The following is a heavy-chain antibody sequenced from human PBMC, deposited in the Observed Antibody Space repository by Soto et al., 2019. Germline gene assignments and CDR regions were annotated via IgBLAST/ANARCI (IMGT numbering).Heavy chain of an antibody. CDR1: GGTFNNYP. J-gene: IGHJ6*02. D-gene: IGHD5-12*01. Sequence: QVQLVQSGAEVKKPGSSVKVSCKASGGTFNNYPITWVRQAPGEGLEWMGGSIPIFGTANYAQKFQGRVTISVDESTSTAYMELGSLRSEDTAVYYCARGRGYSGDDHYYYFDMDAWGQGTTVTVSS. V-gene: IGHV1-69*01. CDR2: SIPIFGTA. CDR3: ARGRGYSGDDHYYYFDMDA.